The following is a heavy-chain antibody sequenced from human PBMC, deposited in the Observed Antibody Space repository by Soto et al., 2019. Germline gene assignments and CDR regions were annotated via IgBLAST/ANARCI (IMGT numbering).Heavy chain of an antibody. CDR3: ARGRYGDY. CDR1: GYAFTTYG. V-gene: IGHV1-18*01. CDR2: ISAHNGNT. Sequence: QVHLVQSGAEVKKPGASVKVSCQASGYAFTTYGITWVRQAPGQGLEWMGWISAHNGNTNYAQKLQGRVTVTRDTSTSTAYMELRSRRSDEPAVYYCARGRYGDYWGQGALVTVSS. J-gene: IGHJ4*02. D-gene: IGHD1-1*01.